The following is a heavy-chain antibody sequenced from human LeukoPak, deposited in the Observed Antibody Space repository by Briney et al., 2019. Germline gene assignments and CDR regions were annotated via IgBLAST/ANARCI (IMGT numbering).Heavy chain of an antibody. V-gene: IGHV1-46*01. CDR3: ARGSSGSYLNYFDY. D-gene: IGHD1-26*01. Sequence: ASVKVSCKASGYTFTNYYIDCVRQPPGQGLEWMGIIDPSGGSTSYAQKFQGRVTMTRDMSTSTVYMELSSLRSEDTAVYHCARGSSGSYLNYFDYWGQGTLVTVSS. J-gene: IGHJ4*02. CDR1: GYTFTNYY. CDR2: IDPSGGST.